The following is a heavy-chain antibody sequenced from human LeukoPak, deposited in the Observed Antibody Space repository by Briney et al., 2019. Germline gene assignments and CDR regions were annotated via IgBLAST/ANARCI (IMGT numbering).Heavy chain of an antibody. CDR3: ARGRGFRGVIKQEYYFDY. Sequence: SQTLSLTCALSGDSVSSNSAAWHWIRQSPSRGLEWLGRTYYRSKWYNDYAVSVKSRITINPDTSKNQFSLQLNSVTPEDTAVYYCARGRGFRGVIKQEYYFDYWGQGTLVTVSS. CDR1: GDSVSSNSAA. V-gene: IGHV6-1*01. D-gene: IGHD3-10*01. CDR2: TYYRSKWYN. J-gene: IGHJ4*02.